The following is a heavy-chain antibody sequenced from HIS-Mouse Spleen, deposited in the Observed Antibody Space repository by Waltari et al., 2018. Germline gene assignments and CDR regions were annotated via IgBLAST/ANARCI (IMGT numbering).Heavy chain of an antibody. D-gene: IGHD6-13*01. J-gene: IGHJ2*01. CDR2: IFCRGST. V-gene: IGHV4-39*07. Sequence: QLQLQESGPGLVKPSETLSLTCTVSGGSISSSSYYWGWIRQPPGKGLEWIGRIFCRGSTYSNPSLKVRATISVDTSKNQFSLKLSSVTAADTAVYYCAREIPYSSSWYDWYFDLWGRGTLVTVSS. CDR1: GGSISSSSYY. CDR3: AREIPYSSSWYDWYFDL.